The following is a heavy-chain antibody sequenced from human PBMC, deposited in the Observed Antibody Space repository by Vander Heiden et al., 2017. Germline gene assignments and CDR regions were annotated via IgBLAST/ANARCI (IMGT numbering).Heavy chain of an antibody. CDR3: AKGGHIPLDY. J-gene: IGHJ4*02. Sequence: QVQLVESGGGVVQPGSSLRLSCAASGFTCSSYGMHWVGQAPGKGLEWVAVISYDGSNKYYADSVKGRFTISRDNSKNTLDLQMNSLRAEDTAVYYCAKGGHIPLDYWGQGTLVTVSS. CDR2: ISYDGSNK. D-gene: IGHD2-21*01. CDR1: GFTCSSYG. V-gene: IGHV3-30*18.